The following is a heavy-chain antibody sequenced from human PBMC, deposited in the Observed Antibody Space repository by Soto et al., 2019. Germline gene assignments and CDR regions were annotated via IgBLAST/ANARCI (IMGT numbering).Heavy chain of an antibody. J-gene: IGHJ4*02. Sequence: EGQLVESGGGLAQPGRSLRLSCAASGFTFDHYAMHWVRQAPGKGLEWVSGISGNSVGGVYAVPVKVQFTITRDNAKNSLYQQINCLRAGDSAVYYYAKGGCFCFAVVGWDYWGQGSPVTVSS. D-gene: IGHD2-21*01. CDR2: ISGNSVGG. CDR1: GFTFDHYA. V-gene: IGHV3-9*01. CDR3: AKGGCFCFAVVGWDY.